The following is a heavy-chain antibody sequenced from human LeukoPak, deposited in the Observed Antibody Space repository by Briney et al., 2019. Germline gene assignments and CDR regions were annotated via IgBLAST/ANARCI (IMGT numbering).Heavy chain of an antibody. J-gene: IGHJ4*02. D-gene: IGHD3-16*02. CDR3: ARVRYDYVWGSYRLIGY. CDR2: MNPNSGNT. CDR1: GYTFTSYD. V-gene: IGHV1-8*01. Sequence: GASVKVSCKASGYTFTSYDINWVRQATGQGLEWMGWMNPNSGNTGYAQKFQGRVTMTRNTSISTAYMELSSLRSEDTAVYYCARVRYDYVWGSYRLIGYWGQGTLVTVSS.